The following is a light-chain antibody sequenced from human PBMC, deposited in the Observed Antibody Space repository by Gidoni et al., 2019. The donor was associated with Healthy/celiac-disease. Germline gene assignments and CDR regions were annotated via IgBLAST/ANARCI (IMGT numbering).Light chain of an antibody. CDR3: QQRNSWPYT. CDR1: QSVSSY. CDR2: DAS. V-gene: IGKV3-11*01. J-gene: IGKJ2*01. Sequence: EIALTQSPATLSLSPGERATLSCRASQSVSSYLAWYQQKPGQAPRLLIYDASSRATGIPARFSGSGSGTDFTLTISSLEPEDFAVYYCQQRNSWPYTFGQGTKLEI.